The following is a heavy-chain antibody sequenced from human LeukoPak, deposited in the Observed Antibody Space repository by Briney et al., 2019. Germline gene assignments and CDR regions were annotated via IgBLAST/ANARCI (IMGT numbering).Heavy chain of an antibody. Sequence: PSETLSLTCTVSGGSISSSSYYWGWIRQPPGKGLEWIGSIYYSGSTYYNPSLKSRVTISVDTSKNQFSLKLSSVTAADTAVYYCARITMVRGVIIKRPNWFDPWGQGTLVTVSS. V-gene: IGHV4-39*01. J-gene: IGHJ5*02. CDR1: GGSISSSSYY. D-gene: IGHD3-10*01. CDR3: ARITMVRGVIIKRPNWFDP. CDR2: IYYSGST.